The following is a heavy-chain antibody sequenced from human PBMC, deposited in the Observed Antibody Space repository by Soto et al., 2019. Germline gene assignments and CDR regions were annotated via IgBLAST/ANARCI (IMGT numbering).Heavy chain of an antibody. Sequence: QVQLQESGPGLVKPSQTLSLTCTVSGGSISSGGYYWSWIRQHPGKGLEWIGYIYYSGSTYYNPPLKSRVTISVDTSKNQFSLKLSSVTAADTAVYYGARGGISAAAPPDYWGQGTLVTVSS. CDR3: ARGGISAAAPPDY. J-gene: IGHJ4*02. V-gene: IGHV4-31*03. CDR2: IYYSGST. CDR1: GGSISSGGYY. D-gene: IGHD6-13*01.